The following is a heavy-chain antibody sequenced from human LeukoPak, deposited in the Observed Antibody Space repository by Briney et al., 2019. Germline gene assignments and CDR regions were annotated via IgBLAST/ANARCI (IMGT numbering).Heavy chain of an antibody. V-gene: IGHV4-34*01. CDR2: INHSGST. J-gene: IGHJ3*02. Sequence: SETLSLTCAVYGGSSSGYYWSWIRQPPGKGLEWIGEINHSGSTNYNPSLKSRVTISVDTSKNQFSLKLSSVTAADTAVYYCARGHYGSGNTYAFDIWGQGTMVTVSS. D-gene: IGHD3-10*01. CDR1: GGSSSGYY. CDR3: ARGHYGSGNTYAFDI.